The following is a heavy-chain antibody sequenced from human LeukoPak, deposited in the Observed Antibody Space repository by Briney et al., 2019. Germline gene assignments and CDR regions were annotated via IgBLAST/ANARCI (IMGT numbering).Heavy chain of an antibody. CDR2: VYYSGST. CDR3: ARGGGAPFDP. CDR1: GGSISTYF. D-gene: IGHD3-16*01. J-gene: IGHJ5*02. V-gene: IGHV4-59*01. Sequence: SETLSLTCTVSGGSISTYFWSWIRQPPGKGLEWIGYVYYSGSTSYNPSLKSRVTILVDTSKNQFSLKLTSVTAADTAMYYCARGGGAPFDPWGQGTLVTVSS.